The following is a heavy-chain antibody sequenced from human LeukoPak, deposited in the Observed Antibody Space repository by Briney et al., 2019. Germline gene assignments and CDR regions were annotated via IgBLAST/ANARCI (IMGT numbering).Heavy chain of an antibody. CDR3: ARDRVQQLVFPRPVRYSYYMDI. Sequence: GGSLRLSCAASGFIFSSYWMSWVRQAPGKGLEWVANIKQDGSEKYYVDSVKGRFTISRDNAKSSLYLQMNSLRAEDTAVYYCARDRVQQLVFPRPVRYSYYMDIWGKGTTVTVSS. D-gene: IGHD6-13*01. V-gene: IGHV3-7*01. CDR1: GFIFSSYW. J-gene: IGHJ6*03. CDR2: IKQDGSEK.